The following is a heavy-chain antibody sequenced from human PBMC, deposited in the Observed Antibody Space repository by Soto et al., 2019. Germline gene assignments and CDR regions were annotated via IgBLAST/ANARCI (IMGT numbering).Heavy chain of an antibody. CDR2: ISHDGNNK. Sequence: QVHLVESGGGVVQPGRSLRLSCATSGFTFSSYGMHWVHQAPGKGLEWVALISHDGNNKYYADSVKGRSTISRDNSKNTLYLQMNSLRPEDTAIYYCAKDKMSGSGNYPWCYFDYWGQGTLVTVSS. CDR1: GFTFSSYG. V-gene: IGHV3-30*18. D-gene: IGHD3-10*01. CDR3: AKDKMSGSGNYPWCYFDY. J-gene: IGHJ4*02.